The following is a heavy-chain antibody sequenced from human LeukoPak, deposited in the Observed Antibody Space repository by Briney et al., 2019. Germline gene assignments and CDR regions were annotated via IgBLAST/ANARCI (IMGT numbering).Heavy chain of an antibody. V-gene: IGHV3-23*01. CDR2: ISSSGGST. D-gene: IGHD3-22*01. J-gene: IGHJ4*02. Sequence: PGGSLRLSCAASGFSVSSNYMNWVRQAPGKGLEWVSAISSSGGSTYYADSVKGRFTISRDNSKSTLYLQMNSLRAEDTAVYYCAKDPRRNYYDSSGYLVYWGQGTLVTVSS. CDR1: GFSVSSNY. CDR3: AKDPRRNYYDSSGYLVY.